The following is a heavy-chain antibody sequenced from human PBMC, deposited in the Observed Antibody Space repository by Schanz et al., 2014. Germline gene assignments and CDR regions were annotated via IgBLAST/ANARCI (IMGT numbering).Heavy chain of an antibody. Sequence: QVQLVQSGAEVKKPGASVKASCKASGYTFSSYGITWVRQAPGQGLEWMGWINGYNGHTLYAQKFQGRVTMTTDTSTSTSYMELTSLRFDDTAVYYCATMWGYCTATACQILEVLDVWGQGTMVTVSS. D-gene: IGHD2-8*02. CDR2: INGYNGHT. CDR1: GYTFSSYG. V-gene: IGHV1-18*01. J-gene: IGHJ3*01. CDR3: ATMWGYCTATACQILEVLDV.